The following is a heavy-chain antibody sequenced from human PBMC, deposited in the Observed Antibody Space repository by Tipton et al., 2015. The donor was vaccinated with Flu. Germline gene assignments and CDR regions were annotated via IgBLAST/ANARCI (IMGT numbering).Heavy chain of an antibody. J-gene: IGHJ4*01. V-gene: IGHV4-34*01. D-gene: IGHD7-27*01. CDR3: ASKVANWGVWEPLDY. CDR1: SGSFSAYY. CDR2: INHSGTT. Sequence: TLSLTCSIYSGSFSAYYWSWIRQPPGKGLEWVGEINHSGTTNYNPSLTSRVTVSADTSKKQFSLKLTSVTAADTAVYYCASKVANWGVWEPLDYWGHGTLVTVSS.